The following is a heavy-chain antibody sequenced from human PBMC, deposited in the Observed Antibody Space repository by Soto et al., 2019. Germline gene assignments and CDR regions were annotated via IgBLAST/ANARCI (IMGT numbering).Heavy chain of an antibody. J-gene: IGHJ3*02. CDR1: GGSITTGGRY. CDR3: AQALVFTGGDGFDI. Sequence: GRLQEWGQGRVKPSQPLSLKCSVSGGSITTGGRYGSGFRRLQGKGLEWIGDIYYSGNTYYNASLKSRVTISVEAAKNQFSLKLSSVTAADTAVYYCAQALVFTGGDGFDIWGQGRLVTVSS. V-gene: IGHV4-31*02. D-gene: IGHD1-1*01. CDR2: IYYSGNT.